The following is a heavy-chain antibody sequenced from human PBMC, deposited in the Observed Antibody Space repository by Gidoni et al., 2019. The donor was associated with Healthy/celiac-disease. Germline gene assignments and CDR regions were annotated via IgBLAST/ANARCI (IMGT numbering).Heavy chain of an antibody. Sequence: QVQLVQSGAEVQKPGSSVKVSCKASGGTVSSYTISRVRQAPGQGLEWMGRIIPILGIANYAKKFQDRVTITADKSTSTAYMELSSLRSEDTAVYYCARGGIAVAGIVYWGQGTLVTVSS. D-gene: IGHD6-19*01. CDR2: IIPILGIA. CDR1: GGTVSSYT. CDR3: ARGGIAVAGIVY. V-gene: IGHV1-69*02. J-gene: IGHJ4*02.